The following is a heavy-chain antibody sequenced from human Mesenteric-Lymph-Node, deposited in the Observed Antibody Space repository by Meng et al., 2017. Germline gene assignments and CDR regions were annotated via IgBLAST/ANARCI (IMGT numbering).Heavy chain of an antibody. CDR2: ISGSGGNT. CDR3: ARDEGGRERWVHTYWYFDL. CDR1: GFTFSCYA. V-gene: IGHV3-23*01. J-gene: IGHJ2*01. Sequence: GESLKISCAASGFTFSCYAMSWVRQAPGKGLEWVSAISGSGGNTYYADSVKGRFTISRDNSKNTLYLQMNSLRAEDTAVYYCARDEGGRERWVHTYWYFDLWGRGTLVTVSS. D-gene: IGHD3-16*01.